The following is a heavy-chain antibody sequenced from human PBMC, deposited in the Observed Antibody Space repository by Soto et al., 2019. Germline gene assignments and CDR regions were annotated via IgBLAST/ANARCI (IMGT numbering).Heavy chain of an antibody. D-gene: IGHD2-21*02. J-gene: IGHJ4*02. CDR2: IYHSGST. V-gene: IGHV4-4*02. CDR1: GGSISSSNW. CDR3: AREAGCGVDCYWRVYYFDY. Sequence: PSETLSLTCAVSGGSISSSNWWNWVRQPPGKGLEWIGEIYHSGSTNYNPSLKSRVTISVDKSKNQFSLKLSSVTAADTAVYYCAREAGCGVDCYWRVYYFDYWGQGTLVTVSS.